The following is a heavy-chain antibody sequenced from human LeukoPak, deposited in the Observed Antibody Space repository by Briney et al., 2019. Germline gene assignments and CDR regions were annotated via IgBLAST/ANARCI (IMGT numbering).Heavy chain of an antibody. V-gene: IGHV3-23*01. J-gene: IGHJ4*02. CDR1: GFTFSSYG. CDR2: ISNNGGYT. Sequence: GGSLRLSCAASGFTFSSYGMSWVRQAPGKGLEWVSAISNNGGYTYYADSVQGRFTISRDNSKSTLCLQMNSLRAEDTAVYYCAKQLGYCSDGSCYFPYWGQGTLVTVSS. D-gene: IGHD2-15*01. CDR3: AKQLGYCSDGSCYFPY.